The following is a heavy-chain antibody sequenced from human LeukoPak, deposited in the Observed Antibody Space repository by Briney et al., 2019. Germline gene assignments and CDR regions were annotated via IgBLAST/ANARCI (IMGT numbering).Heavy chain of an antibody. Sequence: GGSLRLSCAASGFTFNSHWMTWVRQAPGKGLEWVASIKQGGSEKYYADSVKGRFTVSRENAKNSLYLQMNSLRAGDTAVYYCARDGWSALKGDYYMDVWGKGTTVTVSS. J-gene: IGHJ6*03. D-gene: IGHD6-19*01. V-gene: IGHV3-7*01. CDR1: GFTFNSHW. CDR2: IKQGGSEK. CDR3: ARDGWSALKGDYYMDV.